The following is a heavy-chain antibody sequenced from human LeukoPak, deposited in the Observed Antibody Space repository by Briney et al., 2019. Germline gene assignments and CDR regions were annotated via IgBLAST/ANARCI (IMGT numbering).Heavy chain of an antibody. CDR1: GFSFSGHW. D-gene: IGHD6-13*01. V-gene: IGHV3-74*01. CDR3: ARGPSSNWSGLDF. Sequence: GGSLRHSCAASGFSFSGHWMHWARQLPGKGLVWVSRISPTGSTTSYADSVKGRFTVSRDNAKNTLYLQVNNLRAEDTAVYYCARGPSSNWSGLDFWGQGTLLTVSS. CDR2: ISPTGSTT. J-gene: IGHJ4*02.